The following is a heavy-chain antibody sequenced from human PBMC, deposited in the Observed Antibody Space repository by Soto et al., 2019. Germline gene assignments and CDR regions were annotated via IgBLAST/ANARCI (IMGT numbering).Heavy chain of an antibody. J-gene: IGHJ4*02. V-gene: IGHV3-30*18. D-gene: IGHD6-13*01. Sequence: GGSLRLSCAASGFTFSSYGMHWVRQAPGKGLEWVAVISYDGSNKYYADSVKGRFTISRDNSKNTLYLQMNSLRAEDTAVYYCANSRKAAAGPFHVDYWGQGTLVTVSS. CDR2: ISYDGSNK. CDR1: GFTFSSYG. CDR3: ANSRKAAAGPFHVDY.